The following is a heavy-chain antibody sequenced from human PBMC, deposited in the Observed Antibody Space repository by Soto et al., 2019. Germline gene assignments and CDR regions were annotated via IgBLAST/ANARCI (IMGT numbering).Heavy chain of an antibody. CDR2: IYYSGTT. CDR3: ARKERHPAPIWN. D-gene: IGHD2-2*01. J-gene: IGHJ4*02. Sequence: PSETLSLTCAVSGFSIGSNNWWGWIRQPPGKGLEWIGNIYYSGTTQFNPSLKSRVTMSIDGAGNQFSLRLSSVTAADTAVYYCARKERHPAPIWNWGQGTLVTVYS. CDR1: GFSIGSNNW. V-gene: IGHV4-28*01.